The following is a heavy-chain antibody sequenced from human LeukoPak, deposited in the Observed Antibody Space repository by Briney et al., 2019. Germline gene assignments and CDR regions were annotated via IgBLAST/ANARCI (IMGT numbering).Heavy chain of an antibody. CDR1: GFTFSSYE. CDR3: ARVQYAFDI. Sequence: GGSLRLSCAASGFTFSSYEMNWVRQAPGKGLEWVSYISSSGSTIYYADSVKGRFTISRDNAKNSLYLQMNSLRAEDTAVYCCARVQYAFDIWGQGTMVTVSS. J-gene: IGHJ3*02. CDR2: ISSSGSTI. D-gene: IGHD4-11*01. V-gene: IGHV3-48*03.